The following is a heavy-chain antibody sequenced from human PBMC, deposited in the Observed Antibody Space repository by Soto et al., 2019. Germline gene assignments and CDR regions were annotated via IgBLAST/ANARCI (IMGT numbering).Heavy chain of an antibody. CDR1: GFTFSSYA. CDR3: AKPPIYSSGWERGYYYYGMDV. Sequence: PGGSLRLSCAASGFTFSSYAMSWVRQAPGKGLEWVSAISGSGGSTYYADSVKGRFTISRDNSKNTLYLQMNSLRAEDTAVYYCAKPPIYSSGWERGYYYYGMDVWGQGTTVTVSS. CDR2: ISGSGGST. D-gene: IGHD6-19*01. V-gene: IGHV3-23*01. J-gene: IGHJ6*02.